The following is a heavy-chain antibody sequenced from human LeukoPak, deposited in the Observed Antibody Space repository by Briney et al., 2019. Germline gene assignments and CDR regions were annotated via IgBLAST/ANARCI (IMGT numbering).Heavy chain of an antibody. CDR1: GGSISSYY. J-gene: IGHJ4*02. V-gene: IGHV4-4*07. CDR3: ARDARGWSGFDY. CDR2: IYTTGNT. Sequence: PWETLSLTCSVSGGSISSYYSSWIRQPAGKGREWIGRIYTTGNTDYNPSLKSRVTMSLDTSKNQFSLNLSSVTAADTAVYYCARDARGWSGFDYWGQGTLVTVSS. D-gene: IGHD3-3*01.